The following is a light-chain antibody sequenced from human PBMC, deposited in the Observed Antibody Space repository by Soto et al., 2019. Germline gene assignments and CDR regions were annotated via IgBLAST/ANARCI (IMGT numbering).Light chain of an antibody. V-gene: IGKV3-11*01. Sequence: EIVLTQCPATLSLSPGERATLSCRASQSVTNSLAWYQQQPGQAPRLLIYHASNRATGVPARFSGSGSGTDFTLTISSLEPADFAVYYCQQRRTFGQGTKV. CDR2: HAS. CDR1: QSVTNS. J-gene: IGKJ1*01. CDR3: QQRRT.